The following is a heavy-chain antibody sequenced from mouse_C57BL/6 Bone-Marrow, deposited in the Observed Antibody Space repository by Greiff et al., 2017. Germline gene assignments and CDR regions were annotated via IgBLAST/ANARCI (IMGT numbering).Heavy chain of an antibody. CDR2: INPNNGGT. CDR1: GYTFTDYY. CDR3: AREGTRSGSSLWYAMDY. J-gene: IGHJ4*01. V-gene: IGHV1-26*01. D-gene: IGHD1-1*01. Sequence: VQLQQSGPELVKPGASVKISCKASGYTFTDYYMNWVKQSHGKSLEWIGDINPNNGGTSYNQKFKGKATLTVDKSSSTAYMELRSLTSEDSAVYYCAREGTRSGSSLWYAMDYWGQGTSVTVSS.